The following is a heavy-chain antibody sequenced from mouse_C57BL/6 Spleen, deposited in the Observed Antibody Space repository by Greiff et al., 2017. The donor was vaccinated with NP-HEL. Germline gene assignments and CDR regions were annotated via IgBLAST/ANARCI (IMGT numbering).Heavy chain of an antibody. CDR3: ARGYYGCSYDY. D-gene: IGHD1-1*01. J-gene: IGHJ2*01. CDR2: INPSSGYT. V-gene: IGHV1-4*01. CDR1: GYTFTSYT. Sequence: VQLQQSGAELARPGASVKMSCKASGYTFTSYTMHWVKQRPGQGLEWIGYINPSSGYTKYNQKFKDKATLTADKSSSTAYMQLSSLTSEGSAVYYCARGYYGCSYDYWGQGTTLTVSS.